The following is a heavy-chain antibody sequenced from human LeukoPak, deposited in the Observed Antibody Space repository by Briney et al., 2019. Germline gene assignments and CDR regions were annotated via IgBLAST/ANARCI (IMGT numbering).Heavy chain of an antibody. CDR1: GFTFSSYS. CDR3: ARGLFIAVAGSDY. Sequence: GGSLRLSCAASGFTFSSYSMNWVRQAPGKGLEWVSSISSSSSYIYYADSVKGRFTISRDNAKNSLYLQMNSLRAEDTAVYYCARGLFIAVAGSDYWGQGTLVTVSS. J-gene: IGHJ4*02. CDR2: ISSSSSYI. V-gene: IGHV3-21*04. D-gene: IGHD6-19*01.